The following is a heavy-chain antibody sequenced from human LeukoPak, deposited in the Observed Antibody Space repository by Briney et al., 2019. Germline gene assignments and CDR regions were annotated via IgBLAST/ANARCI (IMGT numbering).Heavy chain of an antibody. CDR3: ARRVRAAGTPDYFDY. D-gene: IGHD6-13*01. J-gene: IGHJ4*02. CDR1: GFTFSSYG. V-gene: IGHV3-33*01. CDR2: IWYDGSNK. Sequence: PGGSLTLACPAAGFTFSSYGRHWVHQAPGKGLEGVAVIWYDGSNKYSADSVKGRFTISSDNSKNKLSLQMNRLTAEDTAEYYCARRVRAAGTPDYFDYWGQGTLVTVSS.